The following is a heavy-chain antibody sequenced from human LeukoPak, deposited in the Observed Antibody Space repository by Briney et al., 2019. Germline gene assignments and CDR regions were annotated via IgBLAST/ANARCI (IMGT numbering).Heavy chain of an antibody. CDR3: ARSIRGSSGWLFDY. CDR2: INPNSGGT. V-gene: IGHV1-2*02. J-gene: IGHJ4*02. CDR1: GYTFTGYY. D-gene: IGHD6-19*01. Sequence: GASVKVSCKASGYTFTGYYMHWVRQAPGQGLEWMGWINPNSGGTNYAQKFQGRVTMTRDTSISTAYMELSRLRSDDTAVYYCARSIRGSSGWLFDYWGQGTLVTVSS.